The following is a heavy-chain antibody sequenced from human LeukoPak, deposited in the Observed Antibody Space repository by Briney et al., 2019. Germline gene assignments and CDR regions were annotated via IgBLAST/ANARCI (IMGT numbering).Heavy chain of an antibody. Sequence: GSLRLSCAASGFTFSSYAMSWVRRAPGKGLEWVSAISGSGGSTYYADSVKGRFTISRDNSKNTLYLQMNSLRAEDTAVYYCAKVFSPYYDFWSGYQGFDYWGQGTLVTVSS. J-gene: IGHJ4*02. D-gene: IGHD3-3*01. CDR2: ISGSGGST. V-gene: IGHV3-23*01. CDR1: GFTFSSYA. CDR3: AKVFSPYYDFWSGYQGFDY.